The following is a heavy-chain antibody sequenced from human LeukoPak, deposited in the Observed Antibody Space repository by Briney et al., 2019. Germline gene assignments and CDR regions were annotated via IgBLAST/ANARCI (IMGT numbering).Heavy chain of an antibody. CDR3: ARVGWLRFFDY. D-gene: IGHD5-12*01. CDR1: GFTFSSYE. V-gene: IGHV3-48*03. Sequence: PGGSQRLSCAASGFTFSSYEMNWVRQGPGKGLEWVSYNSSSGSTIYYADSVKGRFTISRDNAKKSLYLQMNSLRAEDTAVYYCARVGWLRFFDYWGQGTLVTVSS. CDR2: NSSSGSTI. J-gene: IGHJ4*02.